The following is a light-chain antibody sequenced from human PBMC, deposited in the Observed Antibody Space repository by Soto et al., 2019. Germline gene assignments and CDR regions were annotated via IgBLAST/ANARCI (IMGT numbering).Light chain of an antibody. V-gene: IGKV3-15*01. J-gene: IGKJ4*02. CDR3: QQYGSSGT. CDR1: QSVSSN. CDR2: GAS. Sequence: EIVLTQSPATLSVSPGERATLSCRASQSVSSNLAWYQQKPGQAPRLLIYGASTRATGIPARFSGSGSGTDFTLTISRLEPEDFAVYYCQQYGSSGTFGRGTKVDIK.